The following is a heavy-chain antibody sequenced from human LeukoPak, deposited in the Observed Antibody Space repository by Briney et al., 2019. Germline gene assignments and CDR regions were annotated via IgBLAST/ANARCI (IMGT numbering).Heavy chain of an antibody. CDR1: GGTFSSYA. V-gene: IGHV1-69*05. J-gene: IGHJ4*02. CDR3: ARDSGDIVVVTAGLDY. D-gene: IGHD2-2*01. Sequence: SVKVSCKASGGTFSSYAISWVRQAPGQGLEWMGRIIPIFGTANYAQKFQGRVTITTDESTSTAYMEMSSLRSEDTAVYYCARDSGDIVVVTAGLDYWGQGTLVTVSS. CDR2: IIPIFGTA.